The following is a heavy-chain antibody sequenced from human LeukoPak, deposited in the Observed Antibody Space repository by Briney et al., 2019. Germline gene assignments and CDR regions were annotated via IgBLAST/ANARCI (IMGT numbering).Heavy chain of an antibody. CDR1: GYTFTVYY. CDR3: ARDVEVVRPVTTHLGY. D-gene: IGHD4-17*01. CDR2: INPNSGGT. J-gene: IGHJ4*02. V-gene: IGHV1-2*02. Sequence: ASVKVSCKASGYTFTVYYMHRVRQAPGQGREWMGWINPNSGGTNYAQKFQGRVTMTRDTSISTAYMELSRLRSDDTAVYYCARDVEVVRPVTTHLGYWGQGTLVTVSS.